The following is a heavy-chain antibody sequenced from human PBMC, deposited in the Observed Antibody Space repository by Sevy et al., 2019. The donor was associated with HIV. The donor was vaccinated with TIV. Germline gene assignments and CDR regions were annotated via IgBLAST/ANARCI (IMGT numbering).Heavy chain of an antibody. Sequence: GGCLRLSCAASVFTFSNYNMNWVRQAPGKGLEWVSFISTSSGYIYYADSVKGRFTISRDNAKNSLYLQMNSLRAEDTAVPCCTRDQTILEGRYGMDVWGQGTTVTVSS. V-gene: IGHV3-21*01. CDR1: VFTFSNYN. CDR3: TRDQTILEGRYGMDV. D-gene: IGHD3-3*01. J-gene: IGHJ6*02. CDR2: ISTSSGYI.